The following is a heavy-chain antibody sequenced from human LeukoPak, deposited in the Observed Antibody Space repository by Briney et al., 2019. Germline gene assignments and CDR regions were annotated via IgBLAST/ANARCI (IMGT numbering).Heavy chain of an antibody. D-gene: IGHD6-13*01. CDR1: GGSISSSSYY. Sequence: SETLSLTCTVSGGSISSSSYYWGWIRQPPGKGLEWIGSIYYSGSTYYNPSLKSRVTISVDTSKNQFSLKLSSVTAADTAVYYCARHTLAAAGTWWFDPWGQGTLVTASS. J-gene: IGHJ5*02. V-gene: IGHV4-39*01. CDR3: ARHTLAAAGTWWFDP. CDR2: IYYSGST.